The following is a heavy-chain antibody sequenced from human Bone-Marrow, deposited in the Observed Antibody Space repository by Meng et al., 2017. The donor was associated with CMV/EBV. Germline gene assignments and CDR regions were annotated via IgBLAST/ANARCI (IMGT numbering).Heavy chain of an antibody. Sequence: GGSLRLSCAASGFTFSSYSMSWVRQAPGKGLEWVSSISNSSSYIYYADSVKGRFTISRDNAKNSLYLQLNSLREEDTAFYYCTKTNYSNSRGYFDSWGQGTLVTVSS. D-gene: IGHD4-11*01. CDR3: TKTNYSNSRGYFDS. CDR2: ISNSSSYI. J-gene: IGHJ4*02. V-gene: IGHV3-21*04. CDR1: GFTFSSYS.